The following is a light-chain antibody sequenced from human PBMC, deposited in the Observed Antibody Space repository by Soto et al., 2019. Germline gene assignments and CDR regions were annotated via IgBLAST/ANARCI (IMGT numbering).Light chain of an antibody. Sequence: EIVMTQSPATLSVSPGERATLSCRASQSVSSNLAWYQQKPGQAPRLLIYGASTRATGIPARFSGSGSGTEFTLTIRSLQSEDFAVYYCQHYNNWPPINFGQGTRLEIK. CDR1: QSVSSN. CDR2: GAS. CDR3: QHYNNWPPIN. J-gene: IGKJ5*01. V-gene: IGKV3-15*01.